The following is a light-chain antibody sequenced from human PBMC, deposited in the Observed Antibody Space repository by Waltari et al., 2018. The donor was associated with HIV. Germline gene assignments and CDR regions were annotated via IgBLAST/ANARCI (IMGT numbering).Light chain of an antibody. CDR1: RPISTY. CDR2: VAS. Sequence: DIQMTQSPSSLSASVGDSVIITCRPSRPISTYLNWYQQTPGNAPKVLVSVASSLDSGVPKRFSGSGSGTFFTLAIDGLHSDDFAIYFCQQSFLSPYTFGQGTKLEVK. CDR3: QQSFLSPYT. V-gene: IGKV1-39*01. J-gene: IGKJ2*01.